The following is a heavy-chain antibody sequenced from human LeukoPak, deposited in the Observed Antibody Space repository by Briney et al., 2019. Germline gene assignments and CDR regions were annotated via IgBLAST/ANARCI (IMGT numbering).Heavy chain of an antibody. D-gene: IGHD2-2*01. Sequence: GGSLRLSCAASGFTFSDYYMSWIRQAPGKGLEWVSYISSSGSTIYYADSVKGRFTISRDNAKNSLYLQMNSLRAEDTAVYYCARAGDIVVVPAAPARFDYWGQGTLVTVSS. CDR3: ARAGDIVVVPAAPARFDY. CDR1: GFTFSDYY. CDR2: ISSSGSTI. J-gene: IGHJ4*02. V-gene: IGHV3-11*01.